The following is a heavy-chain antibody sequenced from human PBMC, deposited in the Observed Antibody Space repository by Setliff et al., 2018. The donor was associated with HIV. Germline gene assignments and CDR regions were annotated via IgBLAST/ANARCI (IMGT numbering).Heavy chain of an antibody. J-gene: IGHJ4*02. D-gene: IGHD3-10*01. V-gene: IGHV5-51*01. CDR3: ARHGQYGSGSYYNRPFDF. Sequence: RGESLKISCKGSGYSFSNYWIAWLRQMPGKCLEWMWIIYPGYSDTSYSPSFQGQVIRSADKSSNTAYLQWSSLKSLDPAMYYCARHGQYGSGSYYNRPFDFWGQGTLVTVSS. CDR2: IYPGYSDT. CDR1: GYSFSNYW.